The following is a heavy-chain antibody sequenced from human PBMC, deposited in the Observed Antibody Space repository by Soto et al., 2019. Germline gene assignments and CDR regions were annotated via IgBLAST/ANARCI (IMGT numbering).Heavy chain of an antibody. CDR2: INHSGST. J-gene: IGHJ5*02. CDR3: ARGGVITMVRGKRNWLDP. Sequence: SETLSLTCAVYGGSFSGYYWSWIRQPPGKGLEWIGEINHSGSTNYNPSLKSRVTISVDTSKNQFSLKLSSVTAADTAVYYCARGGVITMVRGKRNWLDPWGQGIMVTVYS. CDR1: GGSFSGYY. D-gene: IGHD3-10*01. V-gene: IGHV4-34*01.